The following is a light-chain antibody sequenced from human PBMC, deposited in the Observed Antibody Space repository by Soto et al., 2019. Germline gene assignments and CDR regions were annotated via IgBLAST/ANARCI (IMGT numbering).Light chain of an antibody. Sequence: EIVMTQSPATRSMSPGERATLSSRASQNIYSNLAWYQQNHGKAPRLLISGASIRDAGIPARFSGRWSGTEFTLTISRLQSEDFEFYYCQQYNNWPGAFGQGTKVDIK. J-gene: IGKJ1*01. V-gene: IGKV3-15*01. CDR1: QNIYSN. CDR2: GAS. CDR3: QQYNNWPGA.